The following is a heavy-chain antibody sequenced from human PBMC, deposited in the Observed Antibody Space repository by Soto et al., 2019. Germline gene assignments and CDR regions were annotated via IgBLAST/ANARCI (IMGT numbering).Heavy chain of an antibody. Sequence: PGGSLRLSCAASGFTFSSYSMNWVRQAPGKGLEWVSYISSSSSTIYYADSVKGRFTISRDNAKNSLYLQMNSLRDEDTAVYYCARDSVLTYYYGSVIGGMDVWDQGTTVTVSS. CDR1: GFTFSSYS. J-gene: IGHJ6*02. CDR2: ISSSSSTI. V-gene: IGHV3-48*02. CDR3: ARDSVLTYYYGSVIGGMDV. D-gene: IGHD3-10*01.